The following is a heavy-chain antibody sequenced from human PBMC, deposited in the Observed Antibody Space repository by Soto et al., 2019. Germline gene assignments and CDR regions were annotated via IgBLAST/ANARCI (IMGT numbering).Heavy chain of an antibody. J-gene: IGHJ2*01. CDR3: ARDATYGSGRGPDWFFDL. Sequence: EVPLVESGGGLVQPGGSLRLSCTASGFTFSRYDMHWVRQSTGKGLEWVSAIGTTGDTYYPGSVKGRFTISREDAKNSVYLQINSLRAGDTAVYYCARDATYGSGRGPDWFFDLWGRGTLVTVSS. V-gene: IGHV3-13*04. CDR1: GFTFSRYD. D-gene: IGHD3-10*01. CDR2: IGTTGDT.